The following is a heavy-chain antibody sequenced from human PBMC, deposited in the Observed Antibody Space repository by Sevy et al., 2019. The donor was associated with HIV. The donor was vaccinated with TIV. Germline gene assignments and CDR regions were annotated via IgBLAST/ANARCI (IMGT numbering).Heavy chain of an antibody. CDR3: ARHLNYDILTGYPPYFDY. D-gene: IGHD3-9*01. CDR1: GYSFTASW. J-gene: IGHJ4*02. CDR2: IYPGDSDT. V-gene: IGHV5-51*01. Sequence: GESLKISCKGSGYSFTASWIAWVRQMPGKGLEWMGIIYPGDSDTKYGPSFQGQVTISADSSISTAYLQWRSLKASDTAIYYCARHLNYDILTGYPPYFDYWGQGTQVTVSS.